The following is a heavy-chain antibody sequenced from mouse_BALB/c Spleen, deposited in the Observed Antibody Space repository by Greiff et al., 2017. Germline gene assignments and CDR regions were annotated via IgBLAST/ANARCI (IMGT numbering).Heavy chain of an antibody. Sequence: EVKLVESGAELVKPGASVKLSCTASGFNIKDTYMHWVKQRPEQGLEWIGRIDPANGNTKYDPKFQGKATITADTSSNTAYLQLSSLTSEDTAVYYCARYYYGSSHWYFDVWGAGTTVTVSS. CDR1: GFNIKDTY. CDR2: IDPANGNT. D-gene: IGHD1-1*01. J-gene: IGHJ1*01. V-gene: IGHV14-3*02. CDR3: ARYYYGSSHWYFDV.